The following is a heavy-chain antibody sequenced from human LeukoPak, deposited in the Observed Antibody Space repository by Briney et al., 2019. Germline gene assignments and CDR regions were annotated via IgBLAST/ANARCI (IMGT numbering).Heavy chain of an antibody. J-gene: IGHJ4*02. CDR3: TSIYDILTGSRYFDY. D-gene: IGHD3-9*01. CDR1: GFTFSGSA. CDR2: IRSKANSYAT. V-gene: IGHV3-73*01. Sequence: GGSLRLSCAASGFTFSGSAMHWVRQASGKGLEWVGRIRSKANSYATAYAASVKGRFTISRDDSKNTAYLQMNSLKTEDTAVYYCTSIYDILTGSRYFDYWGQGTLVTVSS.